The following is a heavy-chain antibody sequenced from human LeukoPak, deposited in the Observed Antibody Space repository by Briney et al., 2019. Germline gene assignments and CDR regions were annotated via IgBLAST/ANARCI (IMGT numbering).Heavy chain of an antibody. CDR1: GGSISSSTYY. CDR3: ARALPSMVRGVGIDNWFDP. J-gene: IGHJ5*02. V-gene: IGHV4-39*01. D-gene: IGHD3-10*01. Sequence: SETLSLTCTVSGGSISSSTYYWGWIRQPPGKGLEWIGTIYYSGTTYYNPSLKSRVTISVDTSKNQFSLKLSSVTAADTSVYYCARALPSMVRGVGIDNWFDPWGQGTLVTVSS. CDR2: IYYSGTT.